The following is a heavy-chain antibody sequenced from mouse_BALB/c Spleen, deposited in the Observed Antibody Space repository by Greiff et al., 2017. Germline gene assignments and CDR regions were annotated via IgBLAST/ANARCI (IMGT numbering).Heavy chain of an antibody. CDR2: ISYSGST. D-gene: IGHD1-1*01. J-gene: IGHJ2*01. CDR1: GDSITSGY. V-gene: IGHV3-8*02. CDR3: ARSPLITTVVLDY. Sequence: EVKLQESGPSLVKPSQTLSLTCSVTGDSITSGYWNWIRKFPGNKLEYMGYISYSGSTYYNPSLKSRISITRDTSKNQYYLQLNSVTTEDTATYYCARSPLITTVVLDYWGQGTTLTVSS.